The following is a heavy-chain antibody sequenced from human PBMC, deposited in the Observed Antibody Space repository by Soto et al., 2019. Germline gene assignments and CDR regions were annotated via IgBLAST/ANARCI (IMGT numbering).Heavy chain of an antibody. J-gene: IGHJ6*03. D-gene: IGHD2-15*01. V-gene: IGHV3-74*01. CDR1: GFTFSNNW. CDR2: INGYGSTT. Sequence: GGSLRLSCAASGFTFSNNWMQWVRQAPGKGLVWVSRINGYGSTTTYADSVKGRFTISRDNAENTLYLQMSSLRAEDTAIYYCARVAAPYYYYYMDVWGTGTTVTVSS. CDR3: ARVAAPYYYYYMDV.